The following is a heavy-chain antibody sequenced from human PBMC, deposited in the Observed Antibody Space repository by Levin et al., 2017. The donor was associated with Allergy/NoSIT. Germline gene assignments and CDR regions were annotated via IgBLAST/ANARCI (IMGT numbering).Heavy chain of an antibody. CDR2: IRSKAYDGTT. CDR3: SRFGGFDV. Sequence: GGSLRLSCTTSGFTFGDYAMSWFRQAPGKGLEWLSFIRSKAYDGTTEYAASVKGRFTISRDDSNSIAYLQMNSLKTEDTAVYYCSRFGGFDVWGLGTLVTVSS. J-gene: IGHJ4*02. V-gene: IGHV3-49*03. CDR1: GFTFGDYA. D-gene: IGHD3-10*01.